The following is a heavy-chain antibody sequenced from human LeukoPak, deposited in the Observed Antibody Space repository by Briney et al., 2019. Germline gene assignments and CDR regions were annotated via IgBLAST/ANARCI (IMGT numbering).Heavy chain of an antibody. D-gene: IGHD2-15*01. J-gene: IGHJ4*02. CDR2: ITSTSTTI. CDR1: GFSFSRYN. Sequence: PGGSLRLSCAASGFSFSRYNMNWVRQAPGRGLEWLSFITSTSTTISYADSVKGRFTISRDNAKSSLYLQMNSLRAEDTAVYYCTRDGGPIVVVVPYYVDNWGQGTLVTVSS. V-gene: IGHV3-48*01. CDR3: TRDGGPIVVVVPYYVDN.